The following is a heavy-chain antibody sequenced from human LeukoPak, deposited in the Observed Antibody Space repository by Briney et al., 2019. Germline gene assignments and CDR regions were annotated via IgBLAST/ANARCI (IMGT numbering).Heavy chain of an antibody. CDR1: RFTFSSYV. CDR2: IGGSGGGGT. V-gene: IGHV3-23*01. CDR3: VKVRDYYGAFDM. Sequence: GGSLRLSCAASRFTFSSYVMSWVRQAPGKGLEWVSTIGGSGGGGTYSADSVKGRFTISRDNSKNTLYLQMNSLRAEDTAVYYCVKVRDYYGAFDMWGQGTMVTVSS. J-gene: IGHJ3*02. D-gene: IGHD2-21*02.